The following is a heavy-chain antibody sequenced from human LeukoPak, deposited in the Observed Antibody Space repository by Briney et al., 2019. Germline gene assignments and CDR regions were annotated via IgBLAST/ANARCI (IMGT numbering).Heavy chain of an antibody. CDR3: ARGAVFPGASSPEDY. CDR2: IKQDGSEK. CDR1: GFTFSSYW. V-gene: IGHV3-7*01. Sequence: PGGSLRLSCAASGFTFSSYWMSWVRQAPGKGLEWVANIKQDGSEKYYVDSVKGRFTISRDNAKNSLYLRMNSLRAEDTAVYYCARGAVFPGASSPEDYWGQGTLVTVSS. D-gene: IGHD6-6*01. J-gene: IGHJ4*02.